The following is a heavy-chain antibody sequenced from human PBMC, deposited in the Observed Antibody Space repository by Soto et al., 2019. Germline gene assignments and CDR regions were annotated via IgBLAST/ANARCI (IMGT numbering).Heavy chain of an antibody. Sequence: ASVKVSCKASGYSFTTYYMHWVRQAPGQGLEWMGIINPSGGSTSYAQKFQGRVTMTRDTSTSTVYMELSSLRSEDTAVYYCARVRPTLLWFGELFDYWGQGT. CDR1: GYSFTTYY. J-gene: IGHJ4*02. V-gene: IGHV1-46*03. CDR2: INPSGGST. D-gene: IGHD3-10*01. CDR3: ARVRPTLLWFGELFDY.